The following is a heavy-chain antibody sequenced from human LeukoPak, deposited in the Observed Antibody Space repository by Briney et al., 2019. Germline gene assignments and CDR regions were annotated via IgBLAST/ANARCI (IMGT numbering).Heavy chain of an antibody. J-gene: IGHJ4*02. CDR1: GFTISIYW. Sequence: GGSLRLSCAASGFTISIYWMSWVRQAPGKGLEWVANIKQDGSEKYYVDSVKGRFTISRDNAKNSLYLQMNSLRAEGTAVYYCARGGWELLSFDYWGQGTLVTVYS. CDR2: IKQDGSEK. V-gene: IGHV3-7*01. D-gene: IGHD1-26*01. CDR3: ARGGWELLSFDY.